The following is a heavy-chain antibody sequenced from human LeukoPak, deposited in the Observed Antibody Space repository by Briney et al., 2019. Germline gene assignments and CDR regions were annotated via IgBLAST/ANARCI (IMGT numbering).Heavy chain of an antibody. V-gene: IGHV4-59*08. Sequence: SETLSLNCTVSGGSISSYYWSWIRQPPGKGLEWIGYIYYSGSTNYNPSLKSRVTISVDTSKNQFSLKLSSVTAADTAVYYCATSYYYMGYGKGDRAFDIWGQGTMVTVSS. CDR1: GGSISSYY. J-gene: IGHJ3*02. CDR2: IYYSGST. D-gene: IGHD3-10*01. CDR3: ATSYYYMGYGKGDRAFDI.